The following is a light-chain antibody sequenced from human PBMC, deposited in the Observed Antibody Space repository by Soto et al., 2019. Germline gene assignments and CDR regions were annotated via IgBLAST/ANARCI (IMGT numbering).Light chain of an antibody. J-gene: IGLJ2*01. CDR3: RSSTNSGVV. Sequence: QSALTQPASVSGSPGQSITISCTGTSSDVGDYNFVSWYQQHPGKAPKLMIYDVSNRPSGVSNRFSGSKSGNTASPTISGLQAEDEADYYCRSSTNSGVVFGGGTKLTVL. V-gene: IGLV2-14*03. CDR1: SSDVGDYNF. CDR2: DVS.